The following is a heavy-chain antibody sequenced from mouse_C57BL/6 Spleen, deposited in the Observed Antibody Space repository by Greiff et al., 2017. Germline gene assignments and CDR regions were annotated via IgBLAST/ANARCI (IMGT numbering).Heavy chain of an antibody. CDR2: INPGSGGT. CDR1: GYAFTNYL. Sequence: QVQLQQSGAELVRPGTSVKVSCKASGYAFTNYLIEWVKQRPGQGLEWIGVINPGSGGTNYNEKFKGMATLTADKASSSAYMQLSSLTYEDSAVYFCARPNYYGSSYWYFDVWGTGTTVTVSS. V-gene: IGHV1-54*01. D-gene: IGHD1-1*01. CDR3: ARPNYYGSSYWYFDV. J-gene: IGHJ1*03.